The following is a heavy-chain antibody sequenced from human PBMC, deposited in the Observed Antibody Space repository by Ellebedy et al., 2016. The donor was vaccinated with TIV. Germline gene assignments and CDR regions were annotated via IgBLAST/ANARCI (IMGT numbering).Heavy chain of an antibody. D-gene: IGHD3-16*02. CDR2: INYSGTT. V-gene: IGHV4-34*01. CDR3: ARGYYDDVWGSYRYTGNYYYMDV. CDR1: GESFSGYY. J-gene: IGHJ6*03. Sequence: MPSETLSLTCAVYGESFSGYYWSWIRQPPGKGLEWIGEINYSGTTNYNPSLKSRVAISVDMSKNQFSLKLSSVTAADTAVYKCARGYYDDVWGSYRYTGNYYYMDVWGKGTTVTVSS.